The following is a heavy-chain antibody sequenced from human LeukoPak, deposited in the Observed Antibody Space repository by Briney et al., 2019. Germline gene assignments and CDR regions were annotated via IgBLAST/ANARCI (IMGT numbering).Heavy chain of an antibody. CDR3: ARVTRDDFWSGYSLPFDY. J-gene: IGHJ4*02. Sequence: GASVTVSFTSSGYTFTFYYRHWVRQAPGQGPEWMGWINPNSGGTDYAPNFQGRVTMTTDTSVTTAYMELSGLRSDDTAVYYCARVTRDDFWSGYSLPFDYWGQGALVTVS. CDR2: INPNSGGT. CDR1: GYTFTFYY. D-gene: IGHD3-3*01. V-gene: IGHV1-2*02.